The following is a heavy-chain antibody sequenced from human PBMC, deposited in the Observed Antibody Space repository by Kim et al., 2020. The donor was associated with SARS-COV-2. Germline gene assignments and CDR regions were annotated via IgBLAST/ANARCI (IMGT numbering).Heavy chain of an antibody. Sequence: LSLTCAASGFTFSAYWMHWVRQAPGKGLVWVSRLNIDGSTTRYADSVKGRFTISRDNAKNTLYLQVNSLRAEDTAVYYCARGSLVGAPNAHYYYYGMDVWGQGTTVTVSS. CDR1: GFTFSAYW. J-gene: IGHJ6*02. CDR3: ARGSLVGAPNAHYYYYGMDV. CDR2: LNIDGSTT. V-gene: IGHV3-74*01. D-gene: IGHD1-26*01.